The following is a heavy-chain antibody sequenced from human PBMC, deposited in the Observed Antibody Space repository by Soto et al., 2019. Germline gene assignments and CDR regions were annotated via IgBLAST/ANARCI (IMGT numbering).Heavy chain of an antibody. D-gene: IGHD3-3*01. Sequence: GGSLRLSCAASGFTFSSYAMSWVRQAPGKGLEWVSAISGSGGSTYYADSVKARFTISRDNSKNTLYLQTNSLRAEDTAVYYCAKDPYSRVDYYYYGMDVWGQGTTVTVSS. CDR1: GFTFSSYA. J-gene: IGHJ6*02. CDR2: ISGSGGST. V-gene: IGHV3-23*01. CDR3: AKDPYSRVDYYYYGMDV.